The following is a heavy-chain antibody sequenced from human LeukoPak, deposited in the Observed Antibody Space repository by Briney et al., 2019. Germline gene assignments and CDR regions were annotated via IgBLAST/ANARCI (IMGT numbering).Heavy chain of an antibody. CDR3: ARGGYSYGCDY. CDR1: GVSISSYY. V-gene: IGHV4-59*01. Sequence: SETLSLTCTVSGVSISSYYWSWIRQPPGKGLEWIGYIYYSGSTNYNPSLKSRVTISVDTSKNQFSLKLSSVTAADTAVYYCARGGYSYGCDYWGQGTLVTVSS. CDR2: IYYSGST. D-gene: IGHD5-18*01. J-gene: IGHJ4*02.